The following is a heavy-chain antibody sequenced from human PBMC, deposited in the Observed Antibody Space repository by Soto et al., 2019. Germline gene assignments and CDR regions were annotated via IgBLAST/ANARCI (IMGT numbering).Heavy chain of an antibody. D-gene: IGHD3-22*01. Sequence: ASVKVSCKASGYTFITYGVSWVRQAQGQGLDWLGWISTYNGNTRYAERLQGRVTMTTDTTTNTAYMELRNLRSDDTAVYYCARGPTDYYDNSANYFLDYWGQGTLVTVSS. V-gene: IGHV1-18*01. J-gene: IGHJ4*02. CDR1: GYTFITYG. CDR2: ISTYNGNT. CDR3: ARGPTDYYDNSANYFLDY.